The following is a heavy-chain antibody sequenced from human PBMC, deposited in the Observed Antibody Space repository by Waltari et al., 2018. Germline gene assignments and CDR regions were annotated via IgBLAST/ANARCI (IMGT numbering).Heavy chain of an antibody. CDR2: IHHSGST. D-gene: IGHD6-13*01. V-gene: IGHV4-34*01. CDR3: ARGRDGRSSSWPYFDY. CDR1: GGSFSGYY. Sequence: QVQLQQWGAGLLKPSETLSLTCAVYGGSFSGYYWSWIRPPPGKGLEWIGEIHHSGSTNYNPSLKSRVTISVDTSKNQFSLKLSSVTAADTAVYYCARGRDGRSSSWPYFDYWGQGTLVTVSS. J-gene: IGHJ4*02.